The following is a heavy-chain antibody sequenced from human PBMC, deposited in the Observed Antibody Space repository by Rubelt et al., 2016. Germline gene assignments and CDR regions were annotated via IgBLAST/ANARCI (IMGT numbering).Heavy chain of an antibody. J-gene: IGHJ5*02. CDR1: GGTFSSYA. CDR3: ARVRFGDSWFDP. V-gene: IGHV1-18*01. CDR2: ISAYNGNT. D-gene: IGHD3-10*01. Sequence: QVQLVQSGAEVKKPGSSVKVSCKASGGTFSSYAISWVRQAPGQGLEWMGGISAYNGNTNYAQKLQGRVTMTTDTATSTAYMELRSLRSDDTAVYYCARVRFGDSWFDPWGQGTLVTVSS.